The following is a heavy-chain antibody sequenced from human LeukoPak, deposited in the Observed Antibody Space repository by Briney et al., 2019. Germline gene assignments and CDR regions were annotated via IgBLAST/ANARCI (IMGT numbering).Heavy chain of an antibody. CDR2: IKEDGTET. D-gene: IGHD5-24*01. CDR1: GFTFSNFW. CDR3: AKEGRSLQTY. J-gene: IGHJ4*02. V-gene: IGHV3-7*03. Sequence: GGSLRLSCTASGFTFSNFWMGWVRLAPGKGLEWVANIKEDGTETYYVDSVKGRFTISRDNAKNSLYLQMNSLRVEDTAVYYCAKEGRSLQTYWGQGTLVTVSS.